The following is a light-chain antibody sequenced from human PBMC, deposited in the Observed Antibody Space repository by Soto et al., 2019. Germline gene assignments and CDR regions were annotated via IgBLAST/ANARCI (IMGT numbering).Light chain of an antibody. Sequence: QSALTRPASVSGSPGQSITISCSGSTNDIGGYNYVSWYQHHPGKVPKVIIYEVRNRPSGVSNRFSGSKSGNTASLTISGLQADDEADYYCCSYTISATLVFGGGTKLTVL. J-gene: IGLJ3*02. CDR1: TNDIGGYNY. CDR2: EVR. CDR3: CSYTISATLV. V-gene: IGLV2-14*01.